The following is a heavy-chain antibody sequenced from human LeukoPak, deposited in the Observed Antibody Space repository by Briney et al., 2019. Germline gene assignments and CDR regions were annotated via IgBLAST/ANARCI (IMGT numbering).Heavy chain of an antibody. Sequence: ASVKVSCKASGYTFSSFDINWLRQATGQGLEWMGWINPNSDNRGYAQKFQGRVTMTRDTSTNTAYMELSSLKSEHTAVYYCAVRGRNYIYDFWGQGTLVIVSS. D-gene: IGHD3-3*01. J-gene: IGHJ4*02. CDR2: INPNSDNR. V-gene: IGHV1-8*01. CDR1: GYTFSSFD. CDR3: AVRGRNYIYDF.